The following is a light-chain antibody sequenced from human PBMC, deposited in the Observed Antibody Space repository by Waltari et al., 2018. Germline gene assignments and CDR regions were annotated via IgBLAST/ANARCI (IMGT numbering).Light chain of an antibody. CDR2: DVL. Sequence: IQLTQSPSFLSASVGDRVTITCRASQAISNSLAWYQQKPGKAPRLLIYDVLTLQGRVPPRFSGSGSGTDFTLTISSLQPEDFATYYCQHITFFGPGTKVDIK. J-gene: IGKJ3*01. V-gene: IGKV1-9*01. CDR3: QHITF. CDR1: QAISNS.